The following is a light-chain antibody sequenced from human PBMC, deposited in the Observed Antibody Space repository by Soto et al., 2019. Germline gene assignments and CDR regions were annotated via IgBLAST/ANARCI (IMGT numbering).Light chain of an antibody. CDR3: RSYAGSSTYV. CDR1: SSDVGSYNL. V-gene: IGLV2-23*01. CDR2: EGS. Sequence: QSALTQPASVSGSPGQSITISCTGTSSDVGSYNLVSWYQQHPGKAPKLMIYEGSKRPSGVSNRFSGSKSGNTASLTISGLQAEDEADYYCRSYAGSSTYVFGTGTKPTVL. J-gene: IGLJ1*01.